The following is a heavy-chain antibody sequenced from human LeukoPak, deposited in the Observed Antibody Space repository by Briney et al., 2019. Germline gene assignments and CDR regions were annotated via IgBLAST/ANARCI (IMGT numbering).Heavy chain of an antibody. Sequence: RGSLRLSCAAFGFSFSSYEMNWVRQAPGKGLEGVSYISSSGRTIFYADSVKGRFTISRDNAKNSLFLQMSTLTAEDTAVYYCARDLEYSTAFDYWGQGTLVTVSS. J-gene: IGHJ4*02. V-gene: IGHV3-48*03. CDR2: ISSSGRTI. D-gene: IGHD6-6*01. CDR3: ARDLEYSTAFDY. CDR1: GFSFSSYE.